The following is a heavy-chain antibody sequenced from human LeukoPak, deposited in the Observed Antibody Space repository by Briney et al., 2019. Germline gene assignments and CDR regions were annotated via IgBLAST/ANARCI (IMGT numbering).Heavy chain of an antibody. J-gene: IGHJ4*02. V-gene: IGHV3-33*06. CDR1: GFNFSTYA. D-gene: IGHD2-15*01. Sequence: PGGSLRLSCAASGFNFSTYAMHWVRQAPGKGLEWVALIWHDGSIEHYPDSVKGRFTISRDNSKNTLYLQMNSLRVEDTAVYFCAKDKDTPATAQPQRGYFESWGQGTLVTVSS. CDR2: IWHDGSIE. CDR3: AKDKDTPATAQPQRGYFES.